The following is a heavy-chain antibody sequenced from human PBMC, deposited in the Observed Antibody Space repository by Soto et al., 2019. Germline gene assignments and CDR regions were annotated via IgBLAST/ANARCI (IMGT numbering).Heavy chain of an antibody. V-gene: IGHV3-23*01. Sequence: EVQLWESGGGLVQPGGSLRLSCAASGITFSSYAMSWVRQAPGKGLEWVSAVSGSGDNTYYADSVKGRFTISRDNSKNTLYLPMNSLRAEDTAIYYCAKYPQLIPNAAFDIWGQGTMVTVSS. D-gene: IGHD6-6*01. CDR1: GITFSSYA. J-gene: IGHJ3*02. CDR2: VSGSGDNT. CDR3: AKYPQLIPNAAFDI.